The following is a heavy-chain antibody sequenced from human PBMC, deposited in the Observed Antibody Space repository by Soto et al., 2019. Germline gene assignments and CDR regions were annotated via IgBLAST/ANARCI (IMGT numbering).Heavy chain of an antibody. J-gene: IGHJ6*02. CDR2: ISAYNGNT. D-gene: IGHD6-6*01. CDR1: GYTFTSYG. CDR3: ARVEIAAYGVLYGMDV. V-gene: IGHV1-18*04. Sequence: ASVKVSCKASGYTFTSYGISRVRQAPGQGLEWMGWISAYNGNTNYAQKLQGRVTMTTDTSTSTAYMELRSLRSDDTAVYYCARVEIAAYGVLYGMDVWGQGTTVTVSS.